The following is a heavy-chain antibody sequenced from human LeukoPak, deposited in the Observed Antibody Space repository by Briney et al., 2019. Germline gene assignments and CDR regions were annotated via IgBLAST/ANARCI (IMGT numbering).Heavy chain of an antibody. CDR3: AREDY. CDR1: GFTFSNYW. J-gene: IGHJ4*02. Sequence: PGGSLRLSCAATGFTFSNYWMSWFRQAPGKGLEWVSSISSSSSYIYYADLVKGRFTISRDNAKNSLYLQMNSLRAEDTAVYYCAREDYWGQGTLVTVSS. CDR2: ISSSSSYI. V-gene: IGHV3-21*01.